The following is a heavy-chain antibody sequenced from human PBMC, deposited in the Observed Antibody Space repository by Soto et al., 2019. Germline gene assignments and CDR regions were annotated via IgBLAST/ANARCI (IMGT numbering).Heavy chain of an antibody. V-gene: IGHV1-18*01. CDR1: GYTFTSYG. CDR3: ARWGSNRIWGSYRPNSFFDY. J-gene: IGHJ4*02. D-gene: IGHD3-16*02. Sequence: GASVKVSCKASGYTFTSYGISWVRQAPGQGLEWMGWISAYNGNTNYAQKLQGRVTMTTDTSTSTAYMELRSLRSDDTAVYYCARWGSNRIWGSYRPNSFFDYWGQGTLVTVSS. CDR2: ISAYNGNT.